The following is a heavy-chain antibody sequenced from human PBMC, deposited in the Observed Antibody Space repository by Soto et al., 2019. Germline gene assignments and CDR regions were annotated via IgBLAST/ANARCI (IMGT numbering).Heavy chain of an antibody. J-gene: IGHJ5*02. CDR3: ASGSYYNWFDP. CDR2: IYYSGST. V-gene: IGHV4-61*01. D-gene: IGHD1-26*01. Sequence: SETLSLTCTVSGGSVSSGSYYWSWIRQPPGKGLEWIGYIYYSGSTNYNPSLKSRVTISVDTSKNQFSLKLSSVTAADTAVYYCASGSYYNWFDPWGQGTLVTVS. CDR1: GGSVSSGSYY.